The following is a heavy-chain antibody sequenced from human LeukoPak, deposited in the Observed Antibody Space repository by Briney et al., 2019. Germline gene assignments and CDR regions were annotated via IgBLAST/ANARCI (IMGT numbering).Heavy chain of an antibody. CDR1: GGTFSSYA. CDR2: IIPIFGTA. J-gene: IGHJ6*03. Sequence: SVKVSCKASGGTFSSYAISWVRQAPGQGLEWMGGIIPIFGTANYAQKFQGRVTITTDESTSTAYMELSSLRSEDTAVYYCASNFWSNQRAGYYYYYYYMDVWGKGTTVTVSS. V-gene: IGHV1-69*05. D-gene: IGHD3-3*01. CDR3: ASNFWSNQRAGYYYYYYYMDV.